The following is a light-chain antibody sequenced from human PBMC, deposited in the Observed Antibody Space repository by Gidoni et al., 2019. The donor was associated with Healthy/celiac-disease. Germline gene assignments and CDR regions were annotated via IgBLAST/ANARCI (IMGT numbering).Light chain of an antibody. CDR3: QQYNNWPPWT. CDR2: GAS. V-gene: IGKV3-15*01. Sequence: EIMMTQSPATLSVSPGERATLSFRASQSVSSNLAWYQQKPAQAPRLLIYGASTRATGIPARFSGSGSGTEFTLTISSLQSEDFAVYYCQQYNNWPPWTFGQXTKVEIK. CDR1: QSVSSN. J-gene: IGKJ1*01.